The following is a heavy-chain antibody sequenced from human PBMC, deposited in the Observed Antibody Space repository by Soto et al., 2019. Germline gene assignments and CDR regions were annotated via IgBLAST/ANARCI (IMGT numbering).Heavy chain of an antibody. CDR3: ALVFSYYDFDY. V-gene: IGHV1-69*02. D-gene: IGHD3-3*01. CDR1: GGTFSSYT. J-gene: IGHJ4*02. CDR2: IIPILGIA. Sequence: ASVKVSCKASGGTFSSYTISWVRQAPGQGLEWMGRIIPILGIANYAQKFQGRVTITADKSTSTAYMELSSLRSEDTAVYYCALVFSYYDFDYWGQGTLVTVSS.